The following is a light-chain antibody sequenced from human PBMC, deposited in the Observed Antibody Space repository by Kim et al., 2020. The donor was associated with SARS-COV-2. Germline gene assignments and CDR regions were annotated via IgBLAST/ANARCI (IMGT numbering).Light chain of an antibody. CDR3: QSADSSGTYWV. V-gene: IGLV3-25*03. CDR2: KDS. CDR1: ALPKQY. J-gene: IGLJ3*02. Sequence: SYELTQPPSVSVSPGQTARITCSGDALPKQYAYWYQQKPGQAPVLVIYKDSERPSGIPERISGSSSGTTVTLTISGVQAEDEADYYCQSADSSGTYWVFG.